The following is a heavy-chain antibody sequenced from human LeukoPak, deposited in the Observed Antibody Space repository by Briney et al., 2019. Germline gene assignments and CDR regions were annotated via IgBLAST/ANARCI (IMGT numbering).Heavy chain of an antibody. CDR3: ARAPADSSGYYSSFDY. CDR1: GFTFSSYS. Sequence: GGSLRLSCAASGFTFSSYSINWVRQAPGKGLEWVSSINNSSSYINYADSLKGRFTISRDNAKNSLYLQMNSLRAEDTALYYCARAPADSSGYYSSFDYWGQGTLVTVSS. D-gene: IGHD3-22*01. V-gene: IGHV3-21*01. J-gene: IGHJ4*02. CDR2: INNSSSYI.